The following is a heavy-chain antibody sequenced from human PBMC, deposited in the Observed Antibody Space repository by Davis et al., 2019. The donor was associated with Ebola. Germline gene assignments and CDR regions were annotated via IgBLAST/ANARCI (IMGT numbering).Heavy chain of an antibody. D-gene: IGHD4-17*01. CDR3: ARWGYGDYNAFDI. CDR2: IYYSGST. J-gene: IGHJ3*02. Sequence: MPSETLSLTCTVSGGSISSGGYYWSWIRQHPGKGLEWIGYIYYSGSTYYNPSLKSRVTISVDTSKNQFSLKLSSVTAADTAVYYCARWGYGDYNAFDIWGQGTMVTVSS. CDR1: GGSISSGGYY. V-gene: IGHV4-31*03.